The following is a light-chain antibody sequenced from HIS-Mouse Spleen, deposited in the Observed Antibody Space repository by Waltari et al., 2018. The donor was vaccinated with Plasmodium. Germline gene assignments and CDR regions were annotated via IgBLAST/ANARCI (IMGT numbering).Light chain of an antibody. CDR3: QQYNNWSFT. J-gene: IGKJ3*01. V-gene: IGKV3-15*01. CDR2: GAS. Sequence: EIVMTQSPAPLSVSPGERATLSCRAIQRVSSNLAWYKQKPGQAPRLLIYGASTRATGIPVRFSGSGSGTEFTLTISSLQSEDFAVYYGQQYNNWSFTFGPGTKVDIK. CDR1: QRVSSN.